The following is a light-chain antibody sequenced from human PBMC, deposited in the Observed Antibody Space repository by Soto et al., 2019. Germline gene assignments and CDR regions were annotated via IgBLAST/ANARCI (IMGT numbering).Light chain of an antibody. CDR3: QTWGTGIVV. CDR1: SGHSNYA. J-gene: IGLJ2*01. Sequence: QPVLTQSPSASASLGASVKLTCTLSSGHSNYAIAWHQLQPEKGPQYLMKLNSDGSHRKGDGIPDRFSGSSSGAERYLFISSLQSEDEADYYCQTWGTGIVVFGGGTKVTVL. V-gene: IGLV4-69*01. CDR2: LNSDGSH.